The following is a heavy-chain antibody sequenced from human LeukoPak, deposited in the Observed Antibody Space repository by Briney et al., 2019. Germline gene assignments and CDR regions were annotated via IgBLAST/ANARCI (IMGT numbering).Heavy chain of an antibody. CDR1: GFTFSSYW. J-gene: IGHJ6*03. CDR3: ARAERDYYYYYMDV. CDR2: IKQDGSEK. V-gene: IGHV3-7*01. Sequence: GGSLRLSCAASGFTFSSYWMSWVRQAPGKGLEWVANIKQDGSEKYYVDSVKGRFTISRDNAKNSLYLQMNSLRAEDTAVYYCARAERDYYYYYMDVWGKGTTVTVSS.